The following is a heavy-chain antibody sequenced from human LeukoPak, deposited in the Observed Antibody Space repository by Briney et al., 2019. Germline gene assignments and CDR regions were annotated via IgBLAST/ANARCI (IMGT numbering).Heavy chain of an antibody. CDR3: ARRRRESSYPSHFDY. V-gene: IGHV4-59*01. D-gene: IGHD6-13*01. Sequence: SETLSLTCTLSGVSISSYYWSWLRQPPRKALEWVGYIYYRGRTNYNPSLRSRVTISVNTSKNQFSLRLNAVTAADAAFYSWARRRRESSYPSHFDYWGQGILVTVSS. CDR2: IYYRGRT. J-gene: IGHJ4*02. CDR1: GVSISSYY.